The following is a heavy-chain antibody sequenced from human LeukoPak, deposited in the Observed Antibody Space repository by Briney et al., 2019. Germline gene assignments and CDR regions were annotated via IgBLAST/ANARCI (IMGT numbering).Heavy chain of an antibody. CDR1: GGPINTYY. Sequence: SETLSLTCTVSGGPINTYYWSWIRQPPGRGREWMGYIYYSGSTNYTPSLKSRVIILVDTSKIQFSLKLSCVSAADTAVYYWARSRVTMVRGSPNWKFDYWGQGILVTVSS. J-gene: IGHJ4*02. CDR3: ARSRVTMVRGSPNWKFDY. D-gene: IGHD3-10*01. V-gene: IGHV4-59*01. CDR2: IYYSGST.